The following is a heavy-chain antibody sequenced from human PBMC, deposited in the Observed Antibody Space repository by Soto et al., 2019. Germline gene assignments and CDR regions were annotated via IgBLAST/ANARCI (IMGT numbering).Heavy chain of an antibody. Sequence: LRLPCAASGFTFSSYAMSWVRQAPGKGLEWVSAISGSGGSTYYADSVKGRFTISRDNSKNTLYLQMNSLRAEDTAVYYCAKVWGYCSGGSCYLPTYFPYWCPPTLVPVSS. V-gene: IGHV3-23*01. J-gene: IGHJ4*01. CDR1: GFTFSSYA. D-gene: IGHD2-15*01. CDR2: ISGSGGST. CDR3: AKVWGYCSGGSCYLPTYFPY.